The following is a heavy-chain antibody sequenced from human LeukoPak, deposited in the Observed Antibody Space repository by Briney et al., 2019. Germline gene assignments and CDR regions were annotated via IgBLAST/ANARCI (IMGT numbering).Heavy chain of an antibody. CDR3: AREKTNRGITGTLGHFDY. D-gene: IGHD1-7*01. Sequence: PSQTLSLTCTVSGGSISSGGYYWSWIRQPPGKGLEWIGYIYHSGSTYYNPSLKSRVTISVDRSKNQFSLKLSSVTAADTAVYYCAREKTNRGITGTLGHFDYWGQGTLVTVSS. V-gene: IGHV4-30-2*01. CDR1: GGSISSGGYY. J-gene: IGHJ4*02. CDR2: IYHSGST.